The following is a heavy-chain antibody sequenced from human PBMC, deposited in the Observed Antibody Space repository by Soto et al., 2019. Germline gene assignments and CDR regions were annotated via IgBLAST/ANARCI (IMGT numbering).Heavy chain of an antibody. CDR2: SHPSDSDI. V-gene: IGHV5-51*01. D-gene: IGHD5-18*01. J-gene: IGHJ4*03. CDR3: ARRHGYSYGYVDF. Sequence: PGESLKISCQGSGFNFPTSWIGWVRQTPGKGLEWIGISHPSDSDITYMPTFEGRVIISADNSISTAYLQWTSLQASDTAKYFCARRHGYSYGYVDFWGQGTLVTVSS. CDR1: GFNFPTSW.